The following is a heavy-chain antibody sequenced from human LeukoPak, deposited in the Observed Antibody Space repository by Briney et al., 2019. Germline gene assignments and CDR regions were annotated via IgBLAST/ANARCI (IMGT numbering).Heavy chain of an antibody. CDR3: ALGMDYYDSSGYSIDY. V-gene: IGHV1-2*02. Sequence: ASVKVSCKASGYTFTGYYMHWVRQAPGQGLEWMGWINPNSGGTYYAQKFQGRVTMTRDTSISTAYMELSRLRSDDTAVYYCALGMDYYDSSGYSIDYWGQGTLVTVSS. J-gene: IGHJ4*02. CDR1: GYTFTGYY. D-gene: IGHD3-22*01. CDR2: INPNSGGT.